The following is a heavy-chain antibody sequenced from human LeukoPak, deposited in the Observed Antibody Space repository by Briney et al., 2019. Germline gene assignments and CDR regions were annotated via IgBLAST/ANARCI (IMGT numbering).Heavy chain of an antibody. V-gene: IGHV4-59*08. J-gene: IGHJ4*02. Sequence: PSETLSLTCTVSGGSLSTYYWSWIRQPPGKGLEWVGYIYYSGSPNYNPSLKSRVTISVDTSKNQFSLKLSSVTAADTAVYYCARHKSSGSYPLDYWGQGILVTVSS. CDR3: ARHKSSGSYPLDY. D-gene: IGHD3-22*01. CDR1: GGSLSTYY. CDR2: IYYSGSP.